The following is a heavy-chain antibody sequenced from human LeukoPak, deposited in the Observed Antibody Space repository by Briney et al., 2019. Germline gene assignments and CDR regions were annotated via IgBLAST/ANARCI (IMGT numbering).Heavy chain of an antibody. V-gene: IGHV3-15*01. CDR2: IKSKTDGGTT. CDR1: GFTFSNAW. CDR3: TTDRDGDYGGYASDY. D-gene: IGHD4-17*01. Sequence: GGSLRLSCAASGFTFSNAWRSWVRQAPGKGLEWVGRIKSKTDGGTTDYAAPVKGRFTISRDDSKNTLYLQMNSLKTEDTAVYYCTTDRDGDYGGYASDYWGQGTLVTVSS. J-gene: IGHJ4*02.